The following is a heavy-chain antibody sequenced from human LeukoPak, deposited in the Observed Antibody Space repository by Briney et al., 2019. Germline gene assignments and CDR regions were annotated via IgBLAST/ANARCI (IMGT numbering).Heavy chain of an antibody. V-gene: IGHV4-31*03. D-gene: IGHD6-19*01. CDR1: GGSISSGGYY. J-gene: IGHJ5*02. CDR2: IYYSGST. Sequence: EASETLSLTCTVSGGSISSGGYYWSWIRQHPGKGLEWIGYIYYSGSTYYNPSLKSRVTLSVDTSKNQFSLKLSSVTAADTAVYYCARDRRPAVAGIEMGFDPWGQGTLVTVSS. CDR3: ARDRRPAVAGIEMGFDP.